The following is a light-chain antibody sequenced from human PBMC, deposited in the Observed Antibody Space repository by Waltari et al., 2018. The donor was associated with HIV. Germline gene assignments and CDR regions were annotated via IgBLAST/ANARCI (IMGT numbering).Light chain of an antibody. V-gene: IGLV1-47*01. CDR3: VGWDSRLSGYV. CDR1: SSTIENDN. Sequence: QSVLTQPPSASGTPGQRVTISCSGSSSTIENDNVYWYQQLTGAAPRLLIYKDTQQPSGVPDRFTGSKSGTSASLAISGLRSEDEADYYCVGWDSRLSGYVFGSGTKVTVL. J-gene: IGLJ1*01. CDR2: KDT.